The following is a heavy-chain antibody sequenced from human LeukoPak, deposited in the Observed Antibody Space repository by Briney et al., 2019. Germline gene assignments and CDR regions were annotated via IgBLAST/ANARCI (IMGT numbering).Heavy chain of an antibody. Sequence: TGGSLRLSCAASGFTFSNFAMNWVRQAPGKGLEWVAFISYDGSIKSYADSVKGRFAVSRDNSKNTLYLQMNSLRPEDTAFYYCAKSYDNGWYVCDYGGKETLVTVSS. CDR1: GFTFSNFA. V-gene: IGHV3-30*09. J-gene: IGHJ4*02. CDR2: ISYDGSIK. D-gene: IGHD6-19*01. CDR3: AKSYDNGWYVCDY.